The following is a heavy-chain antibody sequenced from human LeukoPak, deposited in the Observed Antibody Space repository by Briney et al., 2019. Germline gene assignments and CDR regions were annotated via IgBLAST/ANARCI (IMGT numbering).Heavy chain of an antibody. CDR1: GGTFSSYA. Sequence: SVKVSCKASGGTFSSYAISWVRQAPGQGLEWMGGIIPIFGTANYAQKFQGRVTITADESTSTAYMELSSLRSEDTAVYYCAREDLVVAATVDYYDSSGYDYWGQGTLVTVSS. CDR2: IIPIFGTA. V-gene: IGHV1-69*13. CDR3: AREDLVVAATVDYYDSSGYDY. D-gene: IGHD3-22*01. J-gene: IGHJ4*02.